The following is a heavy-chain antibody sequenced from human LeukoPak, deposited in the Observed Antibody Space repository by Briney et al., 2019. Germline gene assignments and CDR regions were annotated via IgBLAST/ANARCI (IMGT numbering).Heavy chain of an antibody. CDR1: SGSISTSNYY. CDR3: ARDYQRTLETSALPYYYYYNYMDV. J-gene: IGHJ6*03. D-gene: IGHD6-25*01. CDR2: IFYSGST. V-gene: IGHV4-39*07. Sequence: PSETLSLTCTVSSGSISTSNYYWGWVRQPPGKALEWIGNIFYSGSTYYSPSLKSRVTISLDTSKNQFSLKLSSVTAADTAVYYCARDYQRTLETSALPYYYYYNYMDVWGKGTTVTISS.